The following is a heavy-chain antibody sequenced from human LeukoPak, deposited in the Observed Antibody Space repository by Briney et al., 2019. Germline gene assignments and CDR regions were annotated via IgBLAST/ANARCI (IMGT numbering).Heavy chain of an antibody. CDR2: INAGNGNT. Sequence: ASVKVSCKASGYTFTSYAMHWVRQAPGQRLEWMGWINAGNGNTKYSQKFQGRVTITRDTSASTAYMELSSLRSEDTAVYYRARDRAIAAADLTWFDPWGQGTLVTVSS. CDR1: GYTFTSYA. V-gene: IGHV1-3*01. CDR3: ARDRAIAAADLTWFDP. J-gene: IGHJ5*02. D-gene: IGHD6-13*01.